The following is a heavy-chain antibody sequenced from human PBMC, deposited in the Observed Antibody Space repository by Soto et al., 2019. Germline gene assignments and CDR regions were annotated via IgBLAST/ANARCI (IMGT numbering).Heavy chain of an antibody. Sequence: PGESLKISCKGSGYSFTSYWISWVRQMPGKGLEWMGRIDPSDSYTNYSPSFQGHVTISADKPISTAYLQWSSLKASDTAMYYCAKGYNWNDAVYPIWGQGTLVTVSS. V-gene: IGHV5-10-1*01. CDR1: GYSFTSYW. CDR2: IDPSDSYT. J-gene: IGHJ4*02. D-gene: IGHD1-1*01. CDR3: AKGYNWNDAVYPI.